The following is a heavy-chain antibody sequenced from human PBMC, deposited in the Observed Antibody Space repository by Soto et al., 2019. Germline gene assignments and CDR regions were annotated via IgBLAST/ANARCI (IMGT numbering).Heavy chain of an antibody. J-gene: IGHJ4*02. V-gene: IGHV3-15*07. CDR1: GFSFTNAW. Sequence: EVQLVESGGGLVKPGGSLRLSCAASGFSFTNAWMNWVRQSPGKGLEWVGRIKSNSDGGTTEYGAPVKDRFTISRDDSKTTLYLHMSDLKSEDTAVYYCTIGLVGSTTNYWGQGTLVTVAS. D-gene: IGHD1-26*01. CDR3: TIGLVGSTTNY. CDR2: IKSNSDGGTT.